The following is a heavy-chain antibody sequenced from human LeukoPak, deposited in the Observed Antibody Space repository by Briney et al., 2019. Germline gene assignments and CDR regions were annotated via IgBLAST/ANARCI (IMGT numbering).Heavy chain of an antibody. CDR1: GGSISSSSYY. CDR3: ARKVPYYMDV. V-gene: IGHV4-39*07. CDR2: INHTGGT. D-gene: IGHD4/OR15-4a*01. J-gene: IGHJ6*03. Sequence: PSETLSLTCTVSGGSISSSSYYWGWIRQPPGKGLEWTGEINHTGGTNYNPSLKSRVTISEDTSKNQFSLKLSSVTAADTAVYYCARKVPYYMDVWGKGTTVTVSS.